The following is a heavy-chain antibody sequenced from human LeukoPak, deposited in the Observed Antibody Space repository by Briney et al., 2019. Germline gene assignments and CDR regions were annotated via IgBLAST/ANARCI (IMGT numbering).Heavy chain of an antibody. CDR3: ARLSRLHYDFWSGYYAGYFDL. V-gene: IGHV4-30-2*01. Sequence: SETLSLTCAVSGGSISSGGYSWSWIRQPPGKGLEWIGYIYHSGSTYDNPSLKSRITISVDRSKNQFSLKLSSVTAADTAVHYCARLSRLHYDFWSGYYAGYFDLWGRGTLVTVSS. D-gene: IGHD3-3*01. CDR2: IYHSGST. J-gene: IGHJ2*01. CDR1: GGSISSGGYS.